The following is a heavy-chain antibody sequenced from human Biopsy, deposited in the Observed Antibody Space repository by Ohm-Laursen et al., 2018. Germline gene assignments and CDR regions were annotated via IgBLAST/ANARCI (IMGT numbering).Heavy chain of an antibody. V-gene: IGHV1-69*06. CDR1: GGTFSNYG. CDR3: ALQSVAQMKNFDY. D-gene: IGHD6-19*01. CDR2: NIPILGTG. J-gene: IGHJ4*02. Sequence: SVKVSCKAPGGTFSNYGVNWVRQAPGQGLEWLGGNIPILGTGNYTQKFQDRVTVAADTSTSTATMELRSLRSDDTAVYYCALQSVAQMKNFDYWGQGTLVTVSS.